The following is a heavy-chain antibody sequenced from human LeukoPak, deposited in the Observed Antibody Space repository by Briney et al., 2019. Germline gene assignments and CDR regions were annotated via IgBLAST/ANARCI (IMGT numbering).Heavy chain of an antibody. CDR1: GGSISSYY. J-gene: IGHJ4*02. CDR2: INHSGST. Sequence: SETLSLTCTVSGGSISSYYWSWIRQPPGKGLEWIGEINHSGSTNYNPSLKNRVTISVDTFKNQFSLKLSSVTAADTAVYYCARGGYDSSADDYWGQGTLVTVSS. V-gene: IGHV4-34*01. CDR3: ARGGYDSSADDY. D-gene: IGHD3-22*01.